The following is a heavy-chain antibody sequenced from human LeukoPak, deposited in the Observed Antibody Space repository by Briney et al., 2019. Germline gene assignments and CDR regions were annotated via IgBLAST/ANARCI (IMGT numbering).Heavy chain of an antibody. V-gene: IGHV3-7*01. Sequence: GGSLRLSCAASGFTFSNYWMSWVRQAPGKGLEWVANIKQDGSEKYYVDSVKGRFTISRDNAQNSLYLQMNSLRAEDTAVYYCATSILYYYDSSGYYPFSSWGQGTLVTVSS. CDR1: GFTFSNYW. J-gene: IGHJ5*02. D-gene: IGHD3-22*01. CDR3: ATSILYYYDSSGYYPFSS. CDR2: IKQDGSEK.